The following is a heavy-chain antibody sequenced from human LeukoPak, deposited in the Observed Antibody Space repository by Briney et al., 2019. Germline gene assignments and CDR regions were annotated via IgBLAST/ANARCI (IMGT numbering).Heavy chain of an antibody. Sequence: SEILSLTCAVYGGSFSGYYWSWIRQPPGKGLEWIGEINHSGSTNYNPSLKSRVTISVDTSKNQFSLKLSSVTAADTAVYYCARGGMITFGGVIVSRAFDYWGQGTLVTVSS. J-gene: IGHJ4*02. D-gene: IGHD3-16*02. CDR3: ARGGMITFGGVIVSRAFDY. CDR1: GGSFSGYY. CDR2: INHSGST. V-gene: IGHV4-34*01.